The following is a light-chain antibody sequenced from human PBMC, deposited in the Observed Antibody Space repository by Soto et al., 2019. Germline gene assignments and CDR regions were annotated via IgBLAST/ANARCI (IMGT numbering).Light chain of an antibody. CDR1: QGIRND. Sequence: DIQMTQSPSSLSASVGDRVTITCRASQGIRNDLDWYQQKPGEAPNRLIYAASSLPSGVPSRFSGSGSGTEFTLTISSLQPEDFATYYCLQYNIYPRTFGHGTKVEIK. CDR3: LQYNIYPRT. J-gene: IGKJ1*01. V-gene: IGKV1-17*01. CDR2: AAS.